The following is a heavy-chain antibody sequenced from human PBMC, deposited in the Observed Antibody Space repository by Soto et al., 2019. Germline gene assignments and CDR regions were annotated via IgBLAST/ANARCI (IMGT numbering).Heavy chain of an antibody. CDR2: INWNGGST. Sequence: PGGSLRLSCAASGFNFDDYGMSWVRQAPGKGLEWVSGINWNGGSTGYADSVKGRFTISRDNAKNSLYLQMNSLRAEDTALYYCARDGYERYYYDSSGYYPPELGYWGQGTLVTVSS. J-gene: IGHJ4*02. CDR3: ARDGYERYYYDSSGYYPPELGY. CDR1: GFNFDDYG. V-gene: IGHV3-20*04. D-gene: IGHD3-22*01.